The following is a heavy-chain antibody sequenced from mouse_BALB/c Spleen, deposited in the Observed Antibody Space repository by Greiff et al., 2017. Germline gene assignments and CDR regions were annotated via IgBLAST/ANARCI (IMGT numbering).Heavy chain of an antibody. V-gene: IGHV3-6*02. CDR2: ISYDGSN. J-gene: IGHJ2*01. CDR3: ARSQYPYYYGSSYGVFYFDY. Sequence: EVKLMESGPGLVKPSQSLSLTCSVTGYSITSGYYWNWIRQFPGNKLEWMGYISYDGSNNYNPSLKNRISITRDTSKNQFFLKLNSVTTEDTATYYCARSQYPYYYGSSYGVFYFDYWGQGTTLTVSS. D-gene: IGHD1-1*01. CDR1: GYSITSGYY.